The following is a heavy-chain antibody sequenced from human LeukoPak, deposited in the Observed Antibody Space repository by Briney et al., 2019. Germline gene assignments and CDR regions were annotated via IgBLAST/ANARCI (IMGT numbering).Heavy chain of an antibody. V-gene: IGHV3-48*03. CDR3: AREGSSSWYYFDY. D-gene: IGHD6-13*01. Sequence: GGSLRLSCAASGFTFSRYNMNWVRQAPGKGLEWVSYISSSGSTIYYADSVKGRFTISRDNAKNSLYLQMNSLRAEDTAVYYCAREGSSSWYYFDYWGQGTLVTVSS. CDR2: ISSSGSTI. CDR1: GFTFSRYN. J-gene: IGHJ4*02.